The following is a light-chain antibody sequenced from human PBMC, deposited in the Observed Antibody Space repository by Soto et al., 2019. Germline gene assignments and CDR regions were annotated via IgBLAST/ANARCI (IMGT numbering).Light chain of an antibody. Sequence: EIVLTQSPATLSLSPGERATLSCRASQSVSSYLAWYQQKPGQAPRLLIYDASNSATGIPARFSGSGSGTDFTLTISSLEPEDFAVYYCQQRSNWLVTFGGGTKVDIK. CDR2: DAS. J-gene: IGKJ4*01. CDR1: QSVSSY. V-gene: IGKV3-11*01. CDR3: QQRSNWLVT.